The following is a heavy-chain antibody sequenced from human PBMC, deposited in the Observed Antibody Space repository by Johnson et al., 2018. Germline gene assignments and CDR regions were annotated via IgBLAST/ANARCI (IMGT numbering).Heavy chain of an antibody. CDR3: VKPEEWELLGWPFDI. D-gene: IGHD1-26*01. J-gene: IGHJ3*02. CDR1: GFTFSNFG. CDR2: LSYDGTTK. V-gene: IGHV3-30*18. Sequence: QVQLVESGGGVVQPGRSLRLSCAASGFTFSNFGMHWVRQAPGKGLEWVALLSYDGTTKYYADSLKGRFTISRDNSKNILVLEMHSLRFQDTAAYFCVKPEEWELLGWPFDIWGQGTMITVSS.